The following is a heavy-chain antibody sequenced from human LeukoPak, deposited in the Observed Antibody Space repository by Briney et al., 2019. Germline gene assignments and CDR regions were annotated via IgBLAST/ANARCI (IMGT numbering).Heavy chain of an antibody. CDR2: ISYDGSNK. D-gene: IGHD4-17*01. CDR1: GFTFSSYA. CDR3: ARDTVTTHA. Sequence: PGRSLRLSCAASGFTFSSYAMHWVRQAPGKGLEWVAVISYDGSNKYYADSVKGRFTISRDNSKNTLYLQMNSLRAEDTAVYYCARDTVTTHAWGQGTLVTVSS. J-gene: IGHJ5*02. V-gene: IGHV3-30-3*01.